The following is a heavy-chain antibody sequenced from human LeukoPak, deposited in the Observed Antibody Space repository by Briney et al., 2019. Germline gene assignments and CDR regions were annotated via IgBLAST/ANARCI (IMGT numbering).Heavy chain of an antibody. CDR3: ARAGYSSSRAYYYYMDV. CDR1: GYTFTSYD. Sequence: GASVKVSCKASGYTFTSYDINWVRQATGQGLEWMGWIDPNSGDTSYAQNFQGRVTITRNTSTSTAYMELSSLRSEDTAVYYCARAGYSSSRAYYYYMDVWGKGTTVTVSS. D-gene: IGHD6-13*01. J-gene: IGHJ6*03. V-gene: IGHV1-8*01. CDR2: IDPNSGDT.